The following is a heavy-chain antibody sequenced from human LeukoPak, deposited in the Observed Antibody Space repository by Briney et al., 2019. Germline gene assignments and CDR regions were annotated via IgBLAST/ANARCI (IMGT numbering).Heavy chain of an antibody. Sequence: SETLSLTCTASGGSISSSSYYWGWIRQPPGKGLEWIGSIYYSGSTHYNPSLKSRVTISVDTSKSQFSLKLSSVTAADTAVYYCARLGIGLLDYWGQGTLVTVPS. D-gene: IGHD2-21*02. CDR1: GGSISSSSYY. CDR3: ARLGIGLLDY. V-gene: IGHV4-39*01. J-gene: IGHJ4*02. CDR2: IYYSGST.